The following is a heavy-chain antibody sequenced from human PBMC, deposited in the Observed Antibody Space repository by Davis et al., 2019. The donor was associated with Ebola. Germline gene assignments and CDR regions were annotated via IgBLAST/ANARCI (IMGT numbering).Heavy chain of an antibody. V-gene: IGHV3-21*01. CDR1: GFTFSSYS. CDR2: ISDSTTDI. Sequence: GGSLRLSCAASGFTFSSYSINWVRQAPGKGLEWVASISDSTTDIYYADSVKGRFTISRDNAKNSLYLQMNSLRAEDTAVYYCARDKKTYYDFWSGYSAPYYYYGMDVWGQGTTVTVSS. J-gene: IGHJ6*02. CDR3: ARDKKTYYDFWSGYSAPYYYYGMDV. D-gene: IGHD3-3*01.